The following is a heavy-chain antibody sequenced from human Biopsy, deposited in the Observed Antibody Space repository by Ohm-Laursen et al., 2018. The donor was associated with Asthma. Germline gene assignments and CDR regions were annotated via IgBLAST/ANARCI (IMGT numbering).Heavy chain of an antibody. J-gene: IGHJ4*02. CDR3: ARGDSSNWSHYYFDY. CDR1: GFAVSRDH. D-gene: IGHD3-22*01. V-gene: IGHV3-53*01. CDR2: IYSGGTS. Sequence: SLRLSCTAAGFAVSRDHMFWVRQAPGKGLEWVSVIYSGGTSHTADSVRGRFTISRDYSRNTLYLQMHSLRAEDTAVYYCARGDSSNWSHYYFDYWGQGTLVTVSS.